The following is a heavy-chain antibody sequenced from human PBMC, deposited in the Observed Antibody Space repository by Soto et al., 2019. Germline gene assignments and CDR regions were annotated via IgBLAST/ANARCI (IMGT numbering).Heavy chain of an antibody. V-gene: IGHV4-31*03. J-gene: IGHJ5*02. Sequence: QVQLQESGPGLVKPSQTLSLTCTVSGGSISSGGYYWSWIRQHPGKGLEWIGYIYYSGSTYYNPSLKSRVTISVDTSKNQFSLKLGSVTAADTAVYYCASQDVGDPLGERSGYGLDPWGQGTLVTVSS. D-gene: IGHD3-3*01. CDR1: GGSISSGGYY. CDR3: ASQDVGDPLGERSGYGLDP. CDR2: IYYSGST.